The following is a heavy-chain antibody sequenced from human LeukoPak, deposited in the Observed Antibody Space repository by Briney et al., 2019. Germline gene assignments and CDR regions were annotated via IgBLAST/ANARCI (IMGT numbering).Heavy chain of an antibody. D-gene: IGHD3-22*01. CDR3: ARENSYYYDSSCYFDY. CDR1: GGSISSYY. J-gene: IGHJ4*02. V-gene: IGHV4-59*01. Sequence: SETLSLTCTVSGGSISSYYWSWIRQPPGKGLEWIGYIYYSGSTNYNPSLKSRVTISVDTSKNQFSLKLSSVTAADTAVYYCARENSYYYDSSCYFDYWGQGTLVTVSS. CDR2: IYYSGST.